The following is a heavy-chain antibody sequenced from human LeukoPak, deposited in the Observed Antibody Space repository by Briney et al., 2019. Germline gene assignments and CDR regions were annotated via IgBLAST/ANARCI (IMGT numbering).Heavy chain of an antibody. Sequence: GGSLRLSCAASGFTFSSYAMHWVRQAPGKGLEYVSAISSNGGSTYYANSVKGRFTISRDNSKNTLYLQMGSLRAEDMAVYYCARDRERSDYDILTGYSDYWGLGTLVTVSS. CDR3: ARDRERSDYDILTGYSDY. CDR2: ISSNGGST. CDR1: GFTFSSYA. V-gene: IGHV3-64*01. J-gene: IGHJ4*02. D-gene: IGHD3-9*01.